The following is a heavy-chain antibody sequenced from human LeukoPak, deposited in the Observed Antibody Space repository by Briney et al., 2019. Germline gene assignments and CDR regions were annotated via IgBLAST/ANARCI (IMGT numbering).Heavy chain of an antibody. CDR3: TRHAHYDFWSGYYNDAFDI. J-gene: IGHJ3*02. Sequence: PGGSLRLSCAASGFTFSGSAMHWVRQASGKGLEWVGRIRSKANSYATAYAASVKGRFTISRDDSKNTAYLQMNSLKTEDTAVYYCTRHAHYDFWSGYYNDAFDIWGQGTMVTVSS. D-gene: IGHD3-3*01. V-gene: IGHV3-73*01. CDR1: GFTFSGSA. CDR2: IRSKANSYAT.